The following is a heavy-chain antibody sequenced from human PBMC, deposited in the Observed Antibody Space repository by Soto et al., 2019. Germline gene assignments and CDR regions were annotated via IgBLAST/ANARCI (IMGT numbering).Heavy chain of an antibody. Sequence: QVTLKESGPVLVKPTETLTLTCTVSGFSLSNGRMGVSWIRQPPGKALEWLAHIFSNDEKSYSTSLKSRLTISKDTSKRQVVLSMTNMDPVDTATYYCARIRSGSSGGYYYYGMDVWGQGTTVTVSS. CDR3: ARIRSGSSGGYYYYGMDV. CDR2: IFSNDEK. D-gene: IGHD6-19*01. J-gene: IGHJ6*02. V-gene: IGHV2-26*01. CDR1: GFSLSNGRMG.